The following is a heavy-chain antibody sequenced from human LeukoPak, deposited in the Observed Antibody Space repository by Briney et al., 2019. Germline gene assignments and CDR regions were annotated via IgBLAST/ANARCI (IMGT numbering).Heavy chain of an antibody. V-gene: IGHV4-59*12. D-gene: IGHD5-18*01. CDR3: ARELADTAMETFDY. Sequence: SETLSLTCTVSGGSISSYYWSWIRQPPGKGLEWIGYIYYSGSTNYNPSLKSRVTISVDTSKNQFSLKLSSVTAADTAVYYCARELADTAMETFDYWGQGTLVTVSS. CDR1: GGSISSYY. J-gene: IGHJ4*02. CDR2: IYYSGST.